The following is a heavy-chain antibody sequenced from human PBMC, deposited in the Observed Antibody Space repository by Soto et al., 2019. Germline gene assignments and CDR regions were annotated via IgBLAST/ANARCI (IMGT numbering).Heavy chain of an antibody. CDR1: GYTLTELS. D-gene: IGHD3-10*01. CDR2: FDPEDGET. J-gene: IGHJ6*02. Sequence: GASVKVSCKVSGYTLTELSMHWVRQAPGKGLEWMGGFDPEDGETIYAQKFQGRVTMTEDTSTDTAYMELSSLRSEDTAVYYCVTAWYYYGSGPTQTTYYYYGMDVWGQGTTVTVSS. V-gene: IGHV1-24*01. CDR3: VTAWYYYGSGPTQTTYYYYGMDV.